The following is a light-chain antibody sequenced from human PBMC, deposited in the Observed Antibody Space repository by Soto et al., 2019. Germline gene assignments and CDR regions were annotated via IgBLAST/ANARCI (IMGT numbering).Light chain of an antibody. CDR1: SSDVGRYNL. V-gene: IGLV2-14*02. CDR2: EGT. CDR3: SSYRRTTFPHVV. J-gene: IGLJ2*01. Sequence: QSALTQPASVSGSPGQSITISCTGTSSDVGRYNLVSWYQQHPGKAPKLMIYEGTNRPSGVSNRFSASKSGNTASLTISGLEPEDEAIYYCSSYRRTTFPHVVFGGGTKLTVL.